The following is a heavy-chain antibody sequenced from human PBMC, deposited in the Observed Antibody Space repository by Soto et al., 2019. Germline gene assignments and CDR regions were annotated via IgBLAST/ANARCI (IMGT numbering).Heavy chain of an antibody. CDR2: IYYSGST. CDR1: GGSISSYY. J-gene: IGHJ4*02. Sequence: SETLSLTCTVSGGSISSYYWSWIRQPPGKGLEWIGYIYYSGSTNYNPSLKSRVTISVDTSKNQFSLKLSSVTAADTAVYYCARDTGQRESYFDYWGQGTLVTVSS. CDR3: ARDTGQRESYFDY. V-gene: IGHV4-59*12.